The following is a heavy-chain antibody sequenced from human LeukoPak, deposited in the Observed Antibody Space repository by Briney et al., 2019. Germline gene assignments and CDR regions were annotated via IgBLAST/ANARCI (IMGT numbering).Heavy chain of an antibody. J-gene: IGHJ4*02. V-gene: IGHV3-74*01. CDR1: GFTFSSYG. D-gene: IGHD3-22*01. CDR3: ARDPDLSGYSFFDY. CDR2: INSDGSRT. Sequence: GGSLRLSCAASGFTFSSYGMHWVRQPPGRGLVWVSRINSDGSRTTYADSVKGRFTISRDNAKNTLYLQMNSLRAEDTAVYYCARDPDLSGYSFFDYWGQGTLVTVSS.